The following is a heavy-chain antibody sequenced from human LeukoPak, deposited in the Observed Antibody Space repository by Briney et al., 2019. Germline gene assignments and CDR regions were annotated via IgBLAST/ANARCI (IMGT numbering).Heavy chain of an antibody. Sequence: GGSLRLSCAASGFTFSSYGMSWVRQAPGKGLEWVSAISGSGGSTYYADSVKGRFTISRDNSKNTLYLQMNSLRAEDTAVYYCAKGLRGYSYGYSYFAYWGQGTLVTVSS. D-gene: IGHD5-18*01. V-gene: IGHV3-23*01. CDR1: GFTFSSYG. CDR3: AKGLRGYSYGYSYFAY. CDR2: ISGSGGST. J-gene: IGHJ4*02.